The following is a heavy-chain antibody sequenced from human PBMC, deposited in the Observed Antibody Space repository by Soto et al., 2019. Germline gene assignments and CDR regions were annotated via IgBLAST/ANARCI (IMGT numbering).Heavy chain of an antibody. Sequence: SLRLSCAASGFTFDDYAMHWVRQAPGKGLEWVSGISWNSGSIGYADSVKGRFTISRDNAKNTLYLQMNSLRAEDTAVYYFLSRVAAAGTSDYWGQGTLVTVSS. CDR3: LSRVAAAGTSDY. CDR2: ISWNSGSI. V-gene: IGHV3-9*01. J-gene: IGHJ4*02. CDR1: GFTFDDYA. D-gene: IGHD6-13*01.